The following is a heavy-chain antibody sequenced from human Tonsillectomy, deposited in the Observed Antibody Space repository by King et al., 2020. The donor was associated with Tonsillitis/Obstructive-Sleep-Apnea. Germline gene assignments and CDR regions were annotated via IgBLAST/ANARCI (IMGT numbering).Heavy chain of an antibody. CDR2: INPSGGST. V-gene: IGHV1-46*01. CDR3: ARDGDDYDFWSGDYYYYMDV. Sequence: QLQLVQSGAEVKKPGASVKVSCKASGYTFTSNYMHWVRQAPGQGLEWMGIINPSGGSTSYAQKFQGRVTMTRDTSTSTVYMELSSLRSEDTAVYYCARDGDDYDFWSGDYYYYMDVWGKGTTVTVSS. J-gene: IGHJ6*03. D-gene: IGHD3-3*01. CDR1: GYTFTSNY.